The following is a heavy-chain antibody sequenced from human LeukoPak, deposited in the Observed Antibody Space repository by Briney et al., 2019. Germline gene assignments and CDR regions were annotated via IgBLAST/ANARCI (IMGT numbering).Heavy chain of an antibody. J-gene: IGHJ4*02. CDR1: GFSFTNYW. CDR2: ISSDGSVT. V-gene: IGHV3-74*03. CDR3: VRGSLRLPRSTPDY. Sequence: GGSLRLSCAVSGFSFTNYWMHWVRQDPGKGLVWVSYISSDGSVTKYADSVKGRFTISRDNAVNTLYLQMNSLRVEDTAVYYCVRGSLRLPRSTPDYWGQGTLVTVSS. D-gene: IGHD2-21*02.